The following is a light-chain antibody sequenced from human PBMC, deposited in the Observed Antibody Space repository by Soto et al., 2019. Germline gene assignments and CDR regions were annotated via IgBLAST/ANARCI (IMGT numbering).Light chain of an antibody. J-gene: IGKJ1*01. CDR1: QSVSSNY. Sequence: EIVLTQSPGTLSLSPGERATLSCRASQSVSSNYLAWYQQKHGQAPRLLIYGASSRATGIPDRFSGSGSGTDFILTISRLEPGDFAVYYCQQYASTPSGTFGQGTKVEIK. V-gene: IGKV3-20*01. CDR2: GAS. CDR3: QQYASTPSGT.